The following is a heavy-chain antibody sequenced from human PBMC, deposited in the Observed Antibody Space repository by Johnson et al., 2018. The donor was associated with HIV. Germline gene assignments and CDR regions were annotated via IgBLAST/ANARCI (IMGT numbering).Heavy chain of an antibody. J-gene: IGHJ3*01. CDR2: IWYDGSNK. CDR1: GFTFSRYG. V-gene: IGHV3-33*03. Sequence: QVQLVESGGGVVQVGRSLRLSCEASGFTFSRYGMHWVRQAPGKGLEWVAVIWYDGSNKNYTESVKGRFSISRDNSKNTLYLQMNSLRAEDTATYYCAKSPGKDNSGNSGGIDFWGQGTRVTVSS. CDR3: AKSPGKDNSGNSGGIDF. D-gene: IGHD4-23*01.